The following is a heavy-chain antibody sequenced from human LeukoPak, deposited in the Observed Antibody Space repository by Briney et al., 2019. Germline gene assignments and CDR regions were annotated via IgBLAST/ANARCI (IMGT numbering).Heavy chain of an antibody. Sequence: GGSLRLSCAASGFTFSSYEMNWVRQAPGKGLEWVSYISSSGSTIYYADSVKGRFTISRDNAKNSLYLQMNSLRAEDTAVYYCASLDRDTAMVYWGQGTLVTVS. J-gene: IGHJ4*02. V-gene: IGHV3-48*03. CDR3: ASLDRDTAMVY. CDR2: ISSSGSTI. D-gene: IGHD5-18*01. CDR1: GFTFSSYE.